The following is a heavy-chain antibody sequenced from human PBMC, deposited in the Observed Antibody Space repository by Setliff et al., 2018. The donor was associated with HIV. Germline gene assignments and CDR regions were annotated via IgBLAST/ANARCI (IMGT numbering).Heavy chain of an antibody. V-gene: IGHV1-24*01. CDR3: AKGKLSGSGSPIYNWFDP. J-gene: IGHJ5*02. Sequence: ASVKVSCKVSGYTLTELSMHWVRQAPGKGLEWMGGSDPEDGNKMYAQKLQGRVTMTEDISTDTAYMELSSLRSEDTAVYYCAKGKLSGSGSPIYNWFDPWGQGTLVTVSS. D-gene: IGHD3-10*01. CDR1: GYTLTELS. CDR2: SDPEDGNK.